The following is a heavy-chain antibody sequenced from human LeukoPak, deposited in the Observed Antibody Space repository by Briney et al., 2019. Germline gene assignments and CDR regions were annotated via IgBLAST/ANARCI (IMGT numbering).Heavy chain of an antibody. J-gene: IGHJ4*02. CDR2: INPSGGST. V-gene: IGHV1-46*01. CDR1: GYTFTSYY. Sequence: ASVKVSCKASGYTFTSYYMHWVRQAPGQGLECMGIINPSGGSTSYAQKFQGRVTMTRDMSTSTVYMELSSLRSEDTAVYYCARGGYITMVRGVMYYFDYWGQGTLVTVSS. CDR3: ARGGYITMVRGVMYYFDY. D-gene: IGHD3-10*01.